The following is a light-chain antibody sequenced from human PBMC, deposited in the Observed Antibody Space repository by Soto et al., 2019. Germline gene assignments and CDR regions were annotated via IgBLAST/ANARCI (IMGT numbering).Light chain of an antibody. Sequence: EIVMTQSPATLSVSPGERATLSCRASQSVSSNLAWYQQKPGQAPRLLIYGASTRATGIPARFSGSGSGTAFTLTLSSLQSEDFAVYSCQQYNNWPPYTFGQGTKLEIK. J-gene: IGKJ2*01. V-gene: IGKV3-15*01. CDR2: GAS. CDR3: QQYNNWPPYT. CDR1: QSVSSN.